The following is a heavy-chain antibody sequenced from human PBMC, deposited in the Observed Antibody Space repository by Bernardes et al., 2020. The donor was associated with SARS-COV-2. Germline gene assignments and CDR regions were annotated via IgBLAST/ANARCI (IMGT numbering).Heavy chain of an antibody. CDR2: IYYSGST. CDR1: GGSISSYY. Sequence: SETLSLTCTVSGGSISSYYWSWIRQPPGKGLEWIGYIYYSGSTNYNPSLKSRVTISVDTSKNQFSLKLSSVTAADTAVYYCASSVVVPAATGWFDPWGQGTLVTVSS. J-gene: IGHJ5*02. CDR3: ASSVVVPAATGWFDP. V-gene: IGHV4-59*01. D-gene: IGHD2-2*01.